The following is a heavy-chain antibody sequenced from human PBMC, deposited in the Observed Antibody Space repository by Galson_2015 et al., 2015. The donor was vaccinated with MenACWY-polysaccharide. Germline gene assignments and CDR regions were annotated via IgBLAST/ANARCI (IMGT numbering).Heavy chain of an antibody. CDR2: ISGSGALT. V-gene: IGHV3-23*01. J-gene: IGHJ4*02. CDR1: GFTFNNYA. CDR3: AKPPDGLYDSDSWFSHGGSD. D-gene: IGHD3-22*01. Sequence: SLRPSCAASGFTFNNYAMTWVRQAPGKGLEWLSSISGSGALTYYADSVKGRFTVSRDNSRHTLWLQMNSLRAEDTAVYYCAKPPDGLYDSDSWFSHGGSDWGQGTLVTVSS.